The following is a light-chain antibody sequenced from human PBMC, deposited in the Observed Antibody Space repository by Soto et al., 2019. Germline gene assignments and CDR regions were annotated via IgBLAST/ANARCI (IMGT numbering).Light chain of an antibody. Sequence: EVVLTQSPVTLSLSPGERATLSCRASQSFRGLLAWYQQKPGQAPRLLIYDAYNSATGIPPRFSGSGSGTEFTLTIISLEPEDSAVYYCQQRHMWPITFGQGTRLEIK. CDR1: QSFRGL. CDR3: QQRHMWPIT. V-gene: IGKV3-11*01. CDR2: DAY. J-gene: IGKJ5*01.